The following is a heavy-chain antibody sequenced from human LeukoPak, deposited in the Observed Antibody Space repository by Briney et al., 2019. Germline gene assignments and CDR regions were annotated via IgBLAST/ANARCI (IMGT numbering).Heavy chain of an antibody. D-gene: IGHD1-26*01. CDR1: GGSLSSYY. J-gene: IGHJ6*03. Sequence: PSETLSLTCTVSGGSLSSYYWSSIRQPAGKGLEWIWRIYTSGSTNYNPSLKSRVTMSVDTSKNQFSLKLSSVTAADTAVYYCARDPGWEGPSPYYYYMDVWGKGTTVTVSS. CDR3: ARDPGWEGPSPYYYYMDV. CDR2: IYTSGST. V-gene: IGHV4-4*07.